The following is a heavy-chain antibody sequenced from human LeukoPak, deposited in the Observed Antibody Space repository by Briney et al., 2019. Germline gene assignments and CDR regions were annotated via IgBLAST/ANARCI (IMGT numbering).Heavy chain of an antibody. CDR3: ARASTGYSSSLGASDI. Sequence: GGSLRLSCAASGFTFSSYNMNWVRQAPGKGLEWVSYISSSSSTIYYADSVKGRFTISRDNAKNPLYLQMNSLRDEDTAVYYCARASTGYSSSLGASDIWGQGTMVTVSS. CDR1: GFTFSSYN. J-gene: IGHJ3*02. CDR2: ISSSSSTI. D-gene: IGHD6-13*01. V-gene: IGHV3-48*02.